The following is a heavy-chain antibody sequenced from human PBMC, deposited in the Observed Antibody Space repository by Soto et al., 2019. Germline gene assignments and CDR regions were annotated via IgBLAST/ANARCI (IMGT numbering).Heavy chain of an antibody. D-gene: IGHD3-22*01. CDR1: GGTFSSYA. Sequence: QVQLVQSGAEVKKPGSSVKVSCKASGGTFSSYAISWVRQAPGQGLEWMGGIIPIFGTANYAQKFQGRVTITADEXTIXAYMELSSLRSEDTAVYYCARALDYYDSSGSYFQHWGQGTLVTVSS. V-gene: IGHV1-69*12. CDR3: ARALDYYDSSGSYFQH. J-gene: IGHJ1*01. CDR2: IIPIFGTA.